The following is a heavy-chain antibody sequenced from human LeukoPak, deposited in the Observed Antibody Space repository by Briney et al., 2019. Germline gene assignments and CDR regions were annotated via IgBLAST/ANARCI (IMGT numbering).Heavy chain of an antibody. Sequence: EASVKVSCKASGYTFTSYGISCVRQAPGQGLEWMGWISAYNGNTNYAQKLQGRVTMTTDTSTSTAYMELRSLRSDDTAVYYCARDQGYYGSGSALFDYWGQGTLVTVSS. J-gene: IGHJ4*02. D-gene: IGHD3-10*01. CDR2: ISAYNGNT. V-gene: IGHV1-18*01. CDR1: GYTFTSYG. CDR3: ARDQGYYGSGSALFDY.